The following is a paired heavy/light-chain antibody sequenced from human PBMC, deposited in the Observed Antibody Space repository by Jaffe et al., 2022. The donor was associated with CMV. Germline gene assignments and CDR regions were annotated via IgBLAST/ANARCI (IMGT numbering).Heavy chain of an antibody. J-gene: IGHJ6*02. CDR1: GYTFTSYD. Sequence: QVQLVQSGAEVKKPGASVKVSCKASGYTFTSYDINWVRQATGQGLEWMGWMNPNSGNTGYAQKFQGRVTMTRNTSISTAYMELSSLRSEDTAVYYCARGSPLEDTAMGNDDYYYYGMDVWGQGTTVTVSS. D-gene: IGHD5-18*01. CDR2: MNPNSGNT. CDR3: ARGSPLEDTAMGNDDYYYYGMDV. V-gene: IGHV1-8*01.
Light chain of an antibody. CDR3: NSRDSSGEV. CDR2: GKN. J-gene: IGLJ2*01. CDR1: SLRSYY. Sequence: SSELTQDPAVSVALGQTVRITCQGDSLRSYYASWYQQKPGQAPVLVIYGKNNRPSGIPDRFSGSSSGNTASLTITGAQAEDEADYYCNSRDSSGEVFGGGTKLTVL. V-gene: IGLV3-19*01.